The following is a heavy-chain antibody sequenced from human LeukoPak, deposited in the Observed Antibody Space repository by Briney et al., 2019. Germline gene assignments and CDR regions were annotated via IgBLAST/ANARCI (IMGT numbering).Heavy chain of an antibody. CDR2: IYYSGST. V-gene: IGHV4-30-4*01. J-gene: IGHJ6*02. CDR1: GGSISSGDYY. Sequence: SQTLSLTCTVSGGSISSGDYYWSWIRQPPGKGLEWIGYIYYSGSTYYNPFLKSRVTISVDTSKNQFSLKLNSVTPEDTAVYYCARDLAAAGAYYYYYGMDVWGQGTTVTVSS. CDR3: ARDLAAAGAYYYYYGMDV. D-gene: IGHD6-13*01.